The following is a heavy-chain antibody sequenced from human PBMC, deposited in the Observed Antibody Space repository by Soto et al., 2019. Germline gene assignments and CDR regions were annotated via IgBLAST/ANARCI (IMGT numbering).Heavy chain of an antibody. V-gene: IGHV1-3*05. CDR3: ARAVAVPADFDY. D-gene: IGHD6-19*01. J-gene: IGHJ4*02. CDR1: GYTFTGYA. CDR2: INAGNGNT. Sequence: QVQLVQSGAEEKKPGASVKVSCKASGYTFTGYAVHWVRQAPGQRLEWMGWINAGNGNTKYSQKFQGRVTITRDTSASTADRELSRLRSEDTAVYYCARAVAVPADFDYWGQGTLVTVSS.